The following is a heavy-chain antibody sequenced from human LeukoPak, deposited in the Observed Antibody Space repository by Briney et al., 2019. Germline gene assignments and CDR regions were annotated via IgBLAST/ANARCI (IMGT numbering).Heavy chain of an antibody. Sequence: GGSLRLSCAASGFSFSKYSMNWVRQAPGKGLEWVSSMSISTSTFIYYADSVKGRFTISRDNAKTSLYLQMNSLRAEDTAVYYCARDLSGVTGYTYGRGIDYWGQGTLVTVSS. CDR3: ARDLSGVTGYTYGRGIDY. J-gene: IGHJ4*02. CDR1: GFSFSKYS. V-gene: IGHV3-21*01. D-gene: IGHD5-18*01. CDR2: MSISTSTFI.